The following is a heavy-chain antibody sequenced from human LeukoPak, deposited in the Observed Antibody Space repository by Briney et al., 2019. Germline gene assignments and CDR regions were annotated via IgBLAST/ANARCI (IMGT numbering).Heavy chain of an antibody. D-gene: IGHD6-13*01. CDR3: AQYSKQQLGYQNWFDP. CDR2: IYYSGST. Sequence: SETLSLTCTVSGGSISSYYWSWLRQPPGKGLEWIGYIYYSGSTNYNPSLKSRVTISVDTSKNQFSLKLSSVTAADTAVYYCAQYSKQQLGYQNWFDPWGQGTLVTVSS. J-gene: IGHJ5*02. V-gene: IGHV4-59*08. CDR1: GGSISSYY.